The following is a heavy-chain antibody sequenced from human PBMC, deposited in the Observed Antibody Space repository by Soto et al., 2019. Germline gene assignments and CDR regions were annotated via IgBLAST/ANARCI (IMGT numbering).Heavy chain of an antibody. D-gene: IGHD4-17*01. J-gene: IGHJ6*02. CDR2: ISYDGSRK. CDR3: ARGRRVHDYGDVPELTYYYYGMDV. Sequence: CAASGVTFSRWVMHQDRQAPGKGLEWVAVISYDGSRKYHADSVKGRFTISRDNSKNTLYLQMNSLRSDDTAVYYCARGRRVHDYGDVPELTYYYYGMDVWGQGNTVTVS. V-gene: IGHV3-30-3*01. CDR1: GVTFSRWV.